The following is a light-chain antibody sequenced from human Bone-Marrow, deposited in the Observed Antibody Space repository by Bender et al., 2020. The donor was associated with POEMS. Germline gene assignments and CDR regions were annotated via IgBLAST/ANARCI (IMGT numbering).Light chain of an antibody. CDR3: SSYTTSSTWV. CDR2: DVT. CDR1: SSDVGAYDY. Sequence: QSALTQPASVSGSPGQSVTISCTGTSSDVGAYDYVSWYRQHPGKAPKLIIYDVTDRPSGVSNRFSGSKSDNTASLTISGLQAEDEADYYCSSYTTSSTWVFGGGTKLTVL. J-gene: IGLJ3*02. V-gene: IGLV2-14*03.